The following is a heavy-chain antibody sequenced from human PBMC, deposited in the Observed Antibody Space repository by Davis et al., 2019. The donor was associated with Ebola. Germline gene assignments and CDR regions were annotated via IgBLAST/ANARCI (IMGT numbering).Heavy chain of an antibody. V-gene: IGHV3-23*01. CDR1: GFSSTPSA. CDR3: TKIEAYGSGNYFDY. J-gene: IGHJ4*02. Sequence: WGSLTLSCAVSGFSSTPSAMSWARHAPGKGLEWVSAVNSNGGYTYYANSVRGRFTISRDTSTVYLQMNSLRVEDTAVYYCTKIEAYGSGNYFDYWGQGSLVTISS. CDR2: VNSNGGYT. D-gene: IGHD3-10*01.